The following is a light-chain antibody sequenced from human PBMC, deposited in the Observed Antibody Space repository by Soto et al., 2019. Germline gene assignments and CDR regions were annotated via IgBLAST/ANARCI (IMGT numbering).Light chain of an antibody. V-gene: IGKV3-11*01. CDR3: QQRSNWPRT. Sequence: EIVLTPSPATLSLSPGERATPSCRASQSVGSHLAWFQQRPGQAPRLLIYDASNRATGIPARFSGSGSGTDFTLTISRLEPEDFAVYDGQQRSNWPRTFGQGTKVDIK. CDR2: DAS. CDR1: QSVGSH. J-gene: IGKJ1*01.